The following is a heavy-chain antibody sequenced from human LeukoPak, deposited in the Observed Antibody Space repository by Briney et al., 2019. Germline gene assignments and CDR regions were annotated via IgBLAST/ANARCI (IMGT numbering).Heavy chain of an antibody. D-gene: IGHD1-26*01. Sequence: PSETLSLTCSVSGGSMSSYYWSWIRQSPGKGLEWIGYIYHSGSTDYNSSLKSRITISEDTSNKQFSLKLSSVTAADTAVYYCASLLRSEYYFDYWGQGTLVTVSS. CDR2: IYHSGST. V-gene: IGHV4-59*08. CDR3: ASLLRSEYYFDY. J-gene: IGHJ4*02. CDR1: GGSMSSYY.